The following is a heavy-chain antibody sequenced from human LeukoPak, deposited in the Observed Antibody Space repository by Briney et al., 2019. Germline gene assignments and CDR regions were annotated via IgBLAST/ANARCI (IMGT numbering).Heavy chain of an antibody. Sequence: PGGSLRLSCAASGLNFSSDEMNWVRQAPGKGLEWVSYISGSGTTIYYADSVRGRFTISRDNAKNSLYLQMNSLRGEDTAVYYCARSFCIGDYATWGQGTLVTVSS. CDR2: ISGSGTTI. J-gene: IGHJ5*02. D-gene: IGHD4-17*01. CDR3: ARSFCIGDYAT. V-gene: IGHV3-48*03. CDR1: GLNFSSDE.